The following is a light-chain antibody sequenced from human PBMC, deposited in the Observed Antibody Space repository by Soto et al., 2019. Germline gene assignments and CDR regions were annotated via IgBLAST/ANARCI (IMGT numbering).Light chain of an antibody. CDR3: QQRHMWPIT. V-gene: IGKV3-11*01. J-gene: IGKJ5*01. CDR1: PSFRGL. CDR2: DAY. Sequence: EIVLTQSPVTLSLSPGARAPLSCRASPSFRGLLAWYPQKPGQAPRLLIYDAYNRATGIPPRFSGSGSGTDFTLTISSLEPEDSAVYYCQQRHMWPITFGQGTRLDI.